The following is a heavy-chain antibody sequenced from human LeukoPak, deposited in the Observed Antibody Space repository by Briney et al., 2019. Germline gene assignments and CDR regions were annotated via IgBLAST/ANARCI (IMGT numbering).Heavy chain of an antibody. V-gene: IGHV4-59*08. CDR3: ARGPIIAGGSLFHY. CDR1: GGSISSYY. CDR2: IYYSGNT. D-gene: IGHD1-26*01. J-gene: IGHJ4*02. Sequence: SETLSLTCTVSGGSISSYYWSWIRQPPGKGLEWIGYIYYSGNTNYNPSLKSRVTISLDTSKNQFYLKLTSVTAADTAVYYCARGPIIAGGSLFHYWGQGTLITVSS.